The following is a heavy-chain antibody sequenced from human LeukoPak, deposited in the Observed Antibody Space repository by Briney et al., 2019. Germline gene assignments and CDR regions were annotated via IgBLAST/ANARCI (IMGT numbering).Heavy chain of an antibody. D-gene: IGHD2-15*01. Sequence: GGSLRLSCAASGFTFSDYWMHRVRRAPGKGLVWVSRINTDGSFTNYADSVKGRFTISRDSAKNTLYLQMNSLRAEDTAVYYCASCSGGTCYNHAFDIWGQGTMVTVSS. V-gene: IGHV3-74*01. CDR1: GFTFSDYW. CDR3: ASCSGGTCYNHAFDI. J-gene: IGHJ3*02. CDR2: INTDGSFT.